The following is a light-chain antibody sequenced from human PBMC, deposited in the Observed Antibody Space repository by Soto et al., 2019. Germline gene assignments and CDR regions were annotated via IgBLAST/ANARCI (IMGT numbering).Light chain of an antibody. V-gene: IGKV3-15*01. CDR3: QQYNKWPPRFT. J-gene: IGKJ3*01. CDR2: GAS. Sequence: EIVKTQSPATLSVSPGERATLSCRPSQSVSSNLAWYQQKPGQAPRLLIYGASTRATGIPARFSGSGSGTEFTLTISSLQSEDFAVYYCQQYNKWPPRFTFGPGTKVDIK. CDR1: QSVSSN.